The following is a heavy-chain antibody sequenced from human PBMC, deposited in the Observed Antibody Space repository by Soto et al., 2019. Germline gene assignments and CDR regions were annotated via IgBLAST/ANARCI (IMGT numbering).Heavy chain of an antibody. CDR2: ITASGYSA. J-gene: IGHJ4*02. CDR3: AKGDLLWDPFDF. V-gene: IGHV3-23*01. D-gene: IGHD3-16*01. CDR1: GLAFSNYA. Sequence: ETLSLSCAASGLAFSNYAMTWVRQAPGKGLEWVSIITASGYSAYYGGAVKGRFTTSRDNSRSTLYLQMNGLRADDTAVYYCAKGDLLWDPFDFWGQGTLVTVSS.